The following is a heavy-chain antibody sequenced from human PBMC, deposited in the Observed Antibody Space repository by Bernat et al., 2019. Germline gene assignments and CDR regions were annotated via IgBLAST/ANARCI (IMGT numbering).Heavy chain of an antibody. J-gene: IGHJ4*02. CDR3: ARDLRFLEWVSLDY. Sequence: EVQLLESGGGLVQPGGSLRLSCAAAGFPFSIYWMSWARQAPGKGLEWVANIKQDGSEKYYVDSVKGRFTISRDNAKNSLYLQMNSLRVEDTAVYYCARDLRFLEWVSLDYWGQGTLVTVSS. V-gene: IGHV3-7*01. CDR1: GFPFSIYW. D-gene: IGHD3-3*01. CDR2: IKQDGSEK.